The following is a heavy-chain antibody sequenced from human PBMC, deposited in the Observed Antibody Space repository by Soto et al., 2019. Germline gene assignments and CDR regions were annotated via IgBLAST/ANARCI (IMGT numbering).Heavy chain of an antibody. D-gene: IGHD3-10*01. CDR3: ARDGSGSYYYYFDY. CDR1: GGSISSGGYS. J-gene: IGHJ4*02. CDR2: IYHSGST. V-gene: IGHV4-30-2*01. Sequence: QLQLQESGSGLVKPSQTLSLTCAVSGGSISSGGYSWSWIRQPPGKGLEWIGYIYHSGSTYYNPSLKSRVTISVDRSKSQFSLKLSSVTAADTAVYYCARDGSGSYYYYFDYWGQGTLVTVSS.